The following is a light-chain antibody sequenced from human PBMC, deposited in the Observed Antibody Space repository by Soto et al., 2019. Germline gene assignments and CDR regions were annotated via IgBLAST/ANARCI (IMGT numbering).Light chain of an antibody. CDR1: QNIRGNE. J-gene: IGKJ1*01. CDR2: RGS. Sequence: VLTQSPGTLSLSPGERTTLSCRASQNIRGNELAWYQQKPGQPPRLLIYRGSSRAPGIPDRFSGRGSGTEFTLTLSRLAPEDFAVYYCQDYGTSAPWTFGQGTRVEIK. V-gene: IGKV3-20*01. CDR3: QDYGTSAPWT.